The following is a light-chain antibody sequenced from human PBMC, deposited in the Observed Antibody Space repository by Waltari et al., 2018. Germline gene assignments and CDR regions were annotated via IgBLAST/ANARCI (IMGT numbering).Light chain of an antibody. CDR1: QSISSW. Sequence: DIQMTQSPSSLSASVGDRVTITCRVSQSISSWFALYQQKPGKAPKLLIYKASSLESGVPSRFSGSGSGTEFTLTISSLQPDDFATYYCQQYNSYPWTFGQGTKVEIK. CDR3: QQYNSYPWT. CDR2: KAS. J-gene: IGKJ1*01. V-gene: IGKV1-5*03.